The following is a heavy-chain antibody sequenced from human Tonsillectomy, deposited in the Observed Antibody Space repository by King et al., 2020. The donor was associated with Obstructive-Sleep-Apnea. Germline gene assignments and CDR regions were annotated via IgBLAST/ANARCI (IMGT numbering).Heavy chain of an antibody. CDR1: GGSISRSSYY. CDR3: ARHYRGGSSLEAYYY. D-gene: IGHD1-26*01. V-gene: IGHV4-39*01. Sequence: PLQESGPGLVKPSETLSLTCTVSGGSISRSSYYWGWIRQPPGKGLEWIGSLYYTGSTYYNPSLKSRVTISVDTSKNQFSLNLSSVTAADTAVYYCARHYRGGSSLEAYYYWGQGTLLTVSS. J-gene: IGHJ4*02. CDR2: LYYTGST.